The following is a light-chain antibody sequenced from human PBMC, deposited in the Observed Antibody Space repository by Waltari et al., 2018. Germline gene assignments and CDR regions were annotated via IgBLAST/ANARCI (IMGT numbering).Light chain of an antibody. Sequence: EIVLTQSPGTLSLSPGERATLSCRASQSVNRYLAWYQQKPGQAPRLLSYYASTRATGIPDRFSGSGSGTDFSLTISRLEPEDYAVYHCQHYLRLPATFGQGTKVEIK. CDR3: QHYLRLPAT. J-gene: IGKJ1*01. V-gene: IGKV3-20*01. CDR1: QSVNRY. CDR2: YAS.